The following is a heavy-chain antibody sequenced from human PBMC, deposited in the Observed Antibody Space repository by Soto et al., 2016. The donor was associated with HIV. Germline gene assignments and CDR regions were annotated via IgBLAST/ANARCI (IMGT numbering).Heavy chain of an antibody. D-gene: IGHD3-16*01. Sequence: QVHLQESGPGLVKPSGTLSLTCSVSGTSITTNNWWSWVRQPPGKGLEWIGEMYHGGITNYNPSLESRVTILLDNSKNHFSLILTSVTAADTAIYYCTSYIWGSPPNGRDVWGQGTTGHRLL. J-gene: IGHJ6*02. CDR3: TSYIWGSPPNGRDV. CDR1: GTSITTNNW. V-gene: IGHV4-4*02. CDR2: MYHGGIT.